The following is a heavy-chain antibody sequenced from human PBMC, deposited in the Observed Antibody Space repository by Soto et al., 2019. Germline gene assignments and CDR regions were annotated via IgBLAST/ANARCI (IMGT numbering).Heavy chain of an antibody. J-gene: IGHJ2*01. CDR3: ARDSADYCDYELHWYFDL. Sequence: QVQLQESGPGLVKPSETLSLTCTVSGGSVSSGSYFWSWIRQPPGKGLEWIGYIYYSGSTNYNPALKSRVTISVDTSKTQFSLKLSSVTAADTAVYYCARDSADYCDYELHWYFDLLGRGNLVTVSS. CDR2: IYYSGST. V-gene: IGHV4-61*01. D-gene: IGHD4-17*01. CDR1: GGSVSSGSYF.